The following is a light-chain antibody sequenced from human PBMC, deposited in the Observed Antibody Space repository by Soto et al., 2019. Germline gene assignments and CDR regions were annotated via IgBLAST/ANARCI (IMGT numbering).Light chain of an antibody. CDR3: QQTLSLPPT. V-gene: IGKV1-12*01. J-gene: IGKJ1*01. Sequence: DIQMTQSPLSVSASVGDRVTITCRASQAIDSWLAWYQQKPGEAPKLLIFTGSLLHSGVPPRFSGSGSGTDFTLTISSLQPEDFATYYCQQTLSLPPTFGQGTKVDIK. CDR2: TGS. CDR1: QAIDSW.